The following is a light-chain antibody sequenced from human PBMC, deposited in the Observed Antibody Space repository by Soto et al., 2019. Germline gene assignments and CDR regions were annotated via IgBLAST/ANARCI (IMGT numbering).Light chain of an antibody. Sequence: DIVMTQSPDSLAVSLGERATINCKSSQSVLYSSNNKNYLAWYQQIPGQPPKLLIYWASTRESGVPDRFSGRESETDFTLTINSLQAEDVAVYYCQQYHSTPLTFGGGTKVEIK. V-gene: IGKV4-1*01. CDR2: WAS. J-gene: IGKJ4*01. CDR3: QQYHSTPLT. CDR1: QSVLYSSNNKNY.